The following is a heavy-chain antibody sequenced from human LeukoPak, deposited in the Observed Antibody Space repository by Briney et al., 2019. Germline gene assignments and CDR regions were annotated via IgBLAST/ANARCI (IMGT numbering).Heavy chain of an antibody. CDR3: ARAFEGYDSSGYYFFDY. CDR2: IYYSGTT. D-gene: IGHD3-22*01. CDR1: GGSISSYY. V-gene: IGHV4-39*01. Sequence: SETLSLTCTVSGGSISSYYWGWIRQPPGKGLEWIGSIYYSGTTFYMPSLKSRVTISVDTSKNQFSLKLSSVTAADTAVYYCARAFEGYDSSGYYFFDYWGQGTLVTVSS. J-gene: IGHJ4*02.